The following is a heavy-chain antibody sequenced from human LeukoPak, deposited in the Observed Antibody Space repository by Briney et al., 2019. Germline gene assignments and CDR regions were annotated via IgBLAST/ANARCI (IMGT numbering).Heavy chain of an antibody. Sequence: GGSLRLSCAVSGFTFSSFAMSWVRQAPGRGVEWVSLSSSSGSITYYADSVQGRFTISRDNSKNTLYLQMNSLRAEDTALYYCAKNRGMTMIGGGLDYWGQGTLVTVSS. CDR3: AKNRGMTMIGGGLDY. CDR1: GFTFSSFA. J-gene: IGHJ4*02. CDR2: SSSSGSIT. V-gene: IGHV3-23*01. D-gene: IGHD3-10*02.